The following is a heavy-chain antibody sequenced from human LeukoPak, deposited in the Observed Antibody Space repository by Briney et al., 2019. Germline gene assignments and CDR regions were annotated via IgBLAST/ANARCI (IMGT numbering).Heavy chain of an antibody. J-gene: IGHJ4*02. CDR1: GFTFSSYA. Sequence: GGSLRLSCAASGFTFSSYAMSWVRQAPGKGLEWVSAISGSGGSTYYADSVKGRFTISRDNSKNTLYLQMNSLRAEDTAVYYCAKGNGYYYDSSGYSYFDYWGQGTLVTVSS. CDR2: ISGSGGST. D-gene: IGHD3-22*01. V-gene: IGHV3-23*01. CDR3: AKGNGYYYDSSGYSYFDY.